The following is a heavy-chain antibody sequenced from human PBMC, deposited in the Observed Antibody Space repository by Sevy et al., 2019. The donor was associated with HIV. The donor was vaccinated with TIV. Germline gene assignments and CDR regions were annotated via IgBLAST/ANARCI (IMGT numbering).Heavy chain of an antibody. CDR1: GFIFSNFA. V-gene: IGHV3-23*01. Sequence: GGSLRLSCAASGFIFSNFAMSWVRQAPGKGLEWVSGISVNGGSTYYADSVRGRFTISRDNSKNTLYLQMNSLRAKDTAVYYCAKGPYSGYDSNYFASWGQGTLVTVSS. J-gene: IGHJ4*02. D-gene: IGHD5-12*01. CDR3: AKGPYSGYDSNYFAS. CDR2: ISVNGGST.